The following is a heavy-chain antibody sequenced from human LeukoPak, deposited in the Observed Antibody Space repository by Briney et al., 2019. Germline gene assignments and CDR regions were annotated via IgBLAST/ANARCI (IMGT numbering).Heavy chain of an antibody. CDR3: ATRGSHDAFDI. Sequence: SETLSLTCTVSGYSISSGYYWGWIRQPPGKGLEWIGSIYHSGSTYYNPSLKSRVTMSVDTSKKQFSLKLSSVTAADTAVYYCATRGSHDAFDIWGQGTMVTVSS. D-gene: IGHD3-10*01. CDR1: GYSISSGYY. J-gene: IGHJ3*02. CDR2: IYHSGST. V-gene: IGHV4-38-2*02.